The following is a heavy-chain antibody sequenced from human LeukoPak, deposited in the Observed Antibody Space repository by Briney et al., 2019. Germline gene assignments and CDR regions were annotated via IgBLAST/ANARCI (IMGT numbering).Heavy chain of an antibody. CDR3: ARQVSHYNSGSYDLFDF. Sequence: PSETLSLTCTVSGGSISGYYWSWVRQPAGKGLEWIGYIYTSGSAIYNPSLKSRVTISVDTSKNQFSLKLSSVTAADTAVYYCARQVSHYNSGSYDLFDFWGQGTLVAVSS. D-gene: IGHD3-10*01. J-gene: IGHJ4*02. CDR1: GGSISGYY. CDR2: IYTSGSA. V-gene: IGHV4-4*09.